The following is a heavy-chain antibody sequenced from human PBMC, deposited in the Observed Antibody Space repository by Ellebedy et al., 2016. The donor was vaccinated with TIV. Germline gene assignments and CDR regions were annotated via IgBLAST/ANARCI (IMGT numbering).Heavy chain of an antibody. Sequence: AASVKVSCKASGYTFTSYGISWVRQAPGQGLEWMGGIIPIFGTANYAQKFQGRVTITADESTSTAYMELSSLRSEDTAVYYCARAPARRVGWELVHDAFDIWGQGTMVTVSS. V-gene: IGHV1-69*13. CDR2: IIPIFGTA. D-gene: IGHD1-26*01. CDR1: GYTFTSYG. J-gene: IGHJ3*02. CDR3: ARAPARRVGWELVHDAFDI.